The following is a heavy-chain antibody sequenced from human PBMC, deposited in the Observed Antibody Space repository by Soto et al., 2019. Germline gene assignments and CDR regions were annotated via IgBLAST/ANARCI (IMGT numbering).Heavy chain of an antibody. V-gene: IGHV4-34*01. CDR2: INHSGST. J-gene: IGHJ6*02. Sequence: KASETLSLTCAVYGGSFSGYYWSWIRQPPGKGLEWIGEINHSGSTNYNPSLKSRVTISVDTSKNQFSLKLSSVTAADTAVYYCARLGPVYYYYYYGMDVWGQGTTVTVSS. CDR1: GGSFSGYY. D-gene: IGHD3-16*01. CDR3: ARLGPVYYYYYYGMDV.